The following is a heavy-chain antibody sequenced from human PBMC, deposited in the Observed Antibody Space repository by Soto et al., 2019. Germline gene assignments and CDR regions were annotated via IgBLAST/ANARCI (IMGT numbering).Heavy chain of an antibody. CDR3: ARGSAAGRGDWLDP. CDR2: TYYRSKWYN. D-gene: IGHD6-13*01. V-gene: IGHV6-1*01. CDR1: GDSVSSNSAA. J-gene: IGHJ5*02. Sequence: SQTLSLTCDISGDSVSSNSAAWNWLRQSPSRGLEWLGRTYYRSKWYNDYAVSVRGRITINPDTSKNQFSLQLKSVTPDDTAVYYCARGSAAGRGDWLDPWAKGT.